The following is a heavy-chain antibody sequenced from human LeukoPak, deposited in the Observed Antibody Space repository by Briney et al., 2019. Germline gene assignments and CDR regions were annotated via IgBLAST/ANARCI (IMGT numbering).Heavy chain of an antibody. Sequence: QPGVSLRLSCAASGFTFSSYAMNWVRQAPGKGLKWVSGISESGAITHYADSVKGRFTISRDNSKTTVFLQMNSLRAEDTAVYYCAVSVRFERVWHYFNNWGQGTQVTVSS. V-gene: IGHV3-23*01. CDR2: ISESGAIT. J-gene: IGHJ4*02. CDR3: AVSVRFERVWHYFNN. D-gene: IGHD3-9*01. CDR1: GFTFSSYA.